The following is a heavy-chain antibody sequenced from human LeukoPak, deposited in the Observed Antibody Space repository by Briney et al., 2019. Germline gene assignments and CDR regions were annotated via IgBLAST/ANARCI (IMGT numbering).Heavy chain of an antibody. CDR1: GFTFSRYW. CDR3: ARGGYDCGDY. Sequence: GGSLRLSCAASGFTFSRYWMSWVRQAPGKGLEWVANIKEDGSEKYYVDSVKGRFTISRDNAKNSLYLQMNSLRAEDAAVYYCARGGYDCGDYWGQGTLVTVSS. J-gene: IGHJ4*02. V-gene: IGHV3-7*01. D-gene: IGHD3-3*01. CDR2: IKEDGSEK.